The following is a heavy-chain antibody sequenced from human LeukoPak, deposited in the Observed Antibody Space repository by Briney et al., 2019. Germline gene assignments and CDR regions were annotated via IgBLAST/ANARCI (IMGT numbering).Heavy chain of an antibody. Sequence: GGSLRPSCAASGFTFSSFDMHWVRQPTGQGLEWVSTNTYYPGSVEGRFTLSRDNAKNSLYLQMNSLTAGDTAVYYCARGPPRGKYYYMDVWGKGTTVTVSS. CDR1: GFTFSSFD. V-gene: IGHV3-13*01. CDR3: ARGPPRGKYYYMDV. D-gene: IGHD1-1*01. CDR2: NT. J-gene: IGHJ6*03.